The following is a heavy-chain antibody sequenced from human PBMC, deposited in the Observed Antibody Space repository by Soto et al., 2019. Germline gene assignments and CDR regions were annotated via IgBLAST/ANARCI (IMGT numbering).Heavy chain of an antibody. D-gene: IGHD2-2*01. J-gene: IGHJ6*02. CDR1: GGTFSSYA. CDR2: IIPIFATA. V-gene: IGHV1-69*01. Sequence: QVQLVQFGAEVKKPGSSVKVSCKASGGTFSSYAISWVRQAPGQGLEWMGGIIPIFATANYAQKFQGSVMITVDESTSTAYMELSSLSSEDTAVYYCARSVSFRYQLLKRGMDVWGQGTTVTVSS. CDR3: ARSVSFRYQLLKRGMDV.